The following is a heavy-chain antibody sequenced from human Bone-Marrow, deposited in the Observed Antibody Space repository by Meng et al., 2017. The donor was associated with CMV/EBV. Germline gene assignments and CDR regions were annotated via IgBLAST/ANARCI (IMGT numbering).Heavy chain of an antibody. CDR2: IWYDGTTK. CDR1: GFTFANYG. CDR3: AKDAAASSRPYHFDS. J-gene: IGHJ4*02. V-gene: IGHV3-33*06. Sequence: GESLKISCAASGFTFANYGMHWVRQAPGKGLEWVAAIWYDGTTKYYVDSVKGRFTISRDNSKNTLYLQMNSLRAEDTGMYYCAKDAAASSRPYHFDSWGQGTLVTVSS. D-gene: IGHD6-13*01.